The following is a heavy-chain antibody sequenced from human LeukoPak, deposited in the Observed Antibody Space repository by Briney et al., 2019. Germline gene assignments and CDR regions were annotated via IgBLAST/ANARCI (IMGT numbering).Heavy chain of an antibody. Sequence: GGSLRLSCVASGFTVSSNYMSWVRQAPGKGLEWVSVIYSGGSTYYADSVKGRFTISRDKSKNTLYLQMNSLRAEDTAVYYCAKGGGNSGVFFDYWGQGTLVTVSS. D-gene: IGHD4-23*01. J-gene: IGHJ4*02. CDR2: IYSGGST. V-gene: IGHV3-53*05. CDR3: AKGGGNSGVFFDY. CDR1: GFTVSSNY.